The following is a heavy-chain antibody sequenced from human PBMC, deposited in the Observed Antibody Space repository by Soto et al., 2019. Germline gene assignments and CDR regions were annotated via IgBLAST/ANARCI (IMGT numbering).Heavy chain of an antibody. J-gene: IGHJ4*02. CDR1: GFTFSSYG. V-gene: IGHV3-30*18. CDR2: ISYDGSNK. Sequence: QVQLVESGGGVVQPGRSLRLSCAASGFTFSSYGMHWVRQAPGKGLEWVAVISYDGSNKYYADSVKGRFTISRDNSKNTLYLQMHSLRAEDTAVYYCAKDLGSSGYYGDYFDYWGQGTLVTVSS. CDR3: AKDLGSSGYYGDYFDY. D-gene: IGHD3-22*01.